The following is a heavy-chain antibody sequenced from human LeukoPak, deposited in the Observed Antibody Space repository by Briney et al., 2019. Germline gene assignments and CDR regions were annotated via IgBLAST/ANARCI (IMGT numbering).Heavy chain of an antibody. Sequence: SVKVSCKASGGAFSNFAINWVRQAPGQGPEWMGGVIPIFGRANYTQRFQGRVTITADESTSTVYMELSSLRSEDTAVYYCARNGAGVTRLWGLNWFDPWGQGTLVTVSS. CDR3: ARNGAGVTRLWGLNWFDP. CDR1: GGAFSNFA. V-gene: IGHV1-69*13. CDR2: VIPIFGRA. D-gene: IGHD4-17*01. J-gene: IGHJ5*02.